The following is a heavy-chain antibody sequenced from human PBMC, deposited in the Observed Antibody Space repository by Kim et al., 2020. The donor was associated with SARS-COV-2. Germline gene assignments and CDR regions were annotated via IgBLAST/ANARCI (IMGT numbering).Heavy chain of an antibody. CDR3: AARSGYDGDY. D-gene: IGHD5-12*01. V-gene: IGHV1-58*01. CDR2: NT. J-gene: IGHJ4*02. Sequence: NTNYAQKFQERVTITRDMSTSTAYMELSSLRSEDTAVYYCAARSGYDGDYWGQGTLVTVSS.